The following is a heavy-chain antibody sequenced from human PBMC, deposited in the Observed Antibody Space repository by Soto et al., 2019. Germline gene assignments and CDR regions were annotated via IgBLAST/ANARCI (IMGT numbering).Heavy chain of an antibody. V-gene: IGHV4-4*08. D-gene: IGHD3-10*01. CDR3: ARKGFGPLPGLVDV. CDR2: VHHSWGS. J-gene: IGHJ6*02. Sequence: QVQLQESGPGLVKPSETLSLSCTVSGGSISSYYWSWFRQSPGKRMEWIGYVHHSWGSSYNPSLPIRPAISLDASKGQFSLKVPSVTATDTAVYYCARKGFGPLPGLVDVWGQGTTVTVSS. CDR1: GGSISSYY.